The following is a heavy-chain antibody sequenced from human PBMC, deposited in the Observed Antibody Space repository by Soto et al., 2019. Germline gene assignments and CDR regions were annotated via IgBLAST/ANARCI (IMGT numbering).Heavy chain of an antibody. Sequence: EVQLVESGGGLVQPGGSLSLSCAASGFSFSSYSMNWVRQAPGKGLELVSYISSSSSTIYYADAVKGRFTIARDNAKNSLYLQMNSLRDEDTAVYYCAREEIAVAGTVFDYWGQGTLVTVSS. CDR2: ISSSSSTI. D-gene: IGHD6-19*01. CDR3: AREEIAVAGTVFDY. V-gene: IGHV3-48*02. J-gene: IGHJ4*02. CDR1: GFSFSSYS.